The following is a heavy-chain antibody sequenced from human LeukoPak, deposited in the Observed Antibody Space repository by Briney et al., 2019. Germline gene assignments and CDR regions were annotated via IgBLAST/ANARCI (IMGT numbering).Heavy chain of an antibody. Sequence: GGSLRLSCEASGFTFSSYAMTWVRQAPEKGLEWVSAIGASGVDTYYADSVKGRFTISRDNAKNSLYLQMNSLRAEDTAVYYCARGRYCSGTSCYFDYWGRGTLVTVSS. CDR3: ARGRYCSGTSCYFDY. V-gene: IGHV3-23*01. CDR2: IGASGVDT. D-gene: IGHD2-2*01. CDR1: GFTFSSYA. J-gene: IGHJ4*02.